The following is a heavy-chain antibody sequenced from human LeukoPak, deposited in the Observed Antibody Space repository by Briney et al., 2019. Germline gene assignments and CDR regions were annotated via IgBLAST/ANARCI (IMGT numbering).Heavy chain of an antibody. V-gene: IGHV1-2*02. CDR3: ARSGSGYYGYFDY. J-gene: IGHJ4*02. CDR1: GYTFTGYY. Sequence: ASVKVSCKASGYTFTGYYMHWVRRAPGQGLEWMGWINPNSGGTNYAQKFQGRVTMTRDTSISTAYMELSRLRSDDTAVYYCARSGSGYYGYFDYWGQGTLVTVSS. D-gene: IGHD3-22*01. CDR2: INPNSGGT.